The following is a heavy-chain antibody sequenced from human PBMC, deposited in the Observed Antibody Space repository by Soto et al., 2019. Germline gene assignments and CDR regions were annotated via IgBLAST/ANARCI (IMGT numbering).Heavy chain of an antibody. CDR2: IYTSGST. CDR1: GGSISSTSYY. Sequence: SETLSLTCTVSGGSISSTSYYWGWVRQPAGKGLEWIGAIYTSGSTYYNPSLKSRITISVDTSKNQFSLKLSSVTATDTAVYYCARHVHGYCSSPSCHTDYWGQGTLVTVSS. V-gene: IGHV4-39*01. D-gene: IGHD2-2*02. J-gene: IGHJ4*02. CDR3: ARHVHGYCSSPSCHTDY.